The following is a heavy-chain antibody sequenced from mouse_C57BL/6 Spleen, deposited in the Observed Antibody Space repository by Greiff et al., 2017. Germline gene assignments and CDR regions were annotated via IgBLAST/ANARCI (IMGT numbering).Heavy chain of an antibody. CDR2: ISSGSSTI. J-gene: IGHJ2*01. D-gene: IGHD1-1*01. V-gene: IGHV5-17*01. Sequence: EVHLVESGGGLVKPGGSLKLSCAASGFTFSDYGMHWVRQAPEKGLEWVAYISSGSSTIYYADTVKGRFTISRDNAKNTLFLQMTSLRSEDTAMYYCARRDYYGSSPFDYWGQGTTLTVSS. CDR3: ARRDYYGSSPFDY. CDR1: GFTFSDYG.